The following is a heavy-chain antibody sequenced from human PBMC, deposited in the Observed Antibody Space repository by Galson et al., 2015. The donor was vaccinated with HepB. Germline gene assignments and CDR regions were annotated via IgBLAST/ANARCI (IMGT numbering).Heavy chain of an antibody. Sequence: SLRLSCAASGFTFSSYSMNWVRQAPGKGLEWVSSISSSSSYIYYADSVKGRFTISRDNAKNSLYLQMNSLRAEDTAVYYCASATRITIFGVVIKRDYWGQGTLATVSS. CDR1: GFTFSSYS. V-gene: IGHV3-21*01. CDR2: ISSSSSYI. J-gene: IGHJ4*02. D-gene: IGHD3-3*01. CDR3: ASATRITIFGVVIKRDY.